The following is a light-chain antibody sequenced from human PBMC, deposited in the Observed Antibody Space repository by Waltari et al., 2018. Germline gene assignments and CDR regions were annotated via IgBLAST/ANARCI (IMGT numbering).Light chain of an antibody. CDR2: YDS. V-gene: IGLV3-21*04. CDR3: QVWDRNPDHTEV. Sequence: SYLLTQPPPVSVAPAKSARLTCRRNAIGSKSVPWYQQKPGQAPVVVMSYDSDRPSGIPERFSGSNSGNTATLTITRVEAGDEADYYCQVWDRNPDHTEVFGGGTRVTVL. CDR1: AIGSKS. J-gene: IGLJ3*02.